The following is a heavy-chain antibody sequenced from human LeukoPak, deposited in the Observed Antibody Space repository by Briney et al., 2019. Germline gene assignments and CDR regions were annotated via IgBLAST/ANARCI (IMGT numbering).Heavy chain of an antibody. D-gene: IGHD2-15*01. CDR1: GFTFSSYG. CDR2: IWYDGSNK. V-gene: IGHV3-30*02. Sequence: GGSLRLSCAASGFTFSSYGMHWVRPAPGKGLEGVAFIWYDGSNKYYADSVKRRFTISRDNSNTTLYLQMNSLRAEDTAVYYCAKVSGSYLPNFDYWGQGTLVTVS. J-gene: IGHJ4*02. CDR3: AKVSGSYLPNFDY.